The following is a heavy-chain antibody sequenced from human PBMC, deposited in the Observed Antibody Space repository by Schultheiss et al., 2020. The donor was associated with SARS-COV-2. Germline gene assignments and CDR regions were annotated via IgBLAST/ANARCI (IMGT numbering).Heavy chain of an antibody. CDR3: ARVGRSYYGSGSPNWFDP. CDR2: ISHSGTT. Sequence: GSLRLSCAVYGGSFSGYYWSWIRQPPGKGLEWIGEISHSGTTNYNPSLKSRVTISVDTSKNQFSLKLSSVTAADTAVYYCARVGRSYYGSGSPNWFDPWGQGTLVTVSS. V-gene: IGHV4-34*01. D-gene: IGHD3-10*01. CDR1: GGSFSGYY. J-gene: IGHJ5*02.